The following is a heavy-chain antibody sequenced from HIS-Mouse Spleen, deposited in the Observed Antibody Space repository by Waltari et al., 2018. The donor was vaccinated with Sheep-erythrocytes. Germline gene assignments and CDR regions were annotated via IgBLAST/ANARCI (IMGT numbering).Heavy chain of an antibody. J-gene: IGHJ2*01. D-gene: IGHD1-1*01. CDR2: ISYDGSKK. CDR3: AKVRTVNYWYFDL. CDR1: GFTFSSYG. Sequence: QVQLVESGGGVVQPGRSLRLSCAASGFTFSSYGMHWFRRAPGKGLEWVAGISYDGSKKYYADSVKGRFTISRDKSKNTLYLQMNSLRAEDTAVYYCAKVRTVNYWYFDLWGRGTLVTVSS. V-gene: IGHV3-30*18.